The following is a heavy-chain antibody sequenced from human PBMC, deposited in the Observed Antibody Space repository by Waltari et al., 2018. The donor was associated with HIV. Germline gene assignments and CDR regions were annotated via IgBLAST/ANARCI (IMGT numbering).Heavy chain of an antibody. Sequence: QMQLVQSGAEVKKTGSSVKVSCKASGYTFTYRYMHLVRQAPGQALEWMGWITPFNGNTNYAQKFQDRVTITRDRSMSTAYMELSSLRFEDTAMYYCARSRDYGSGKDYDMDVWGQGTTVTVSS. CDR2: ITPFNGNT. CDR3: ARSRDYGSGKDYDMDV. J-gene: IGHJ6*02. V-gene: IGHV1-45*02. CDR1: GYTFTYRY. D-gene: IGHD3-10*01.